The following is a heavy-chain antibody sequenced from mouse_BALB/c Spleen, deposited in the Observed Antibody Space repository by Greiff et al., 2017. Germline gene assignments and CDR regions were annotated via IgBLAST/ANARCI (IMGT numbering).Heavy chain of an antibody. Sequence: EVQLQQSGAELVRSGASVKLSCTASGFNIKDYYMHWVKQRPEQGLEWIGWIDPENGDTEYAPKFQGKATMTADTSSNTAYLQLSSLTSEDTAVYYCNAGNLLRRQGVDYWGQGTTLTVSS. V-gene: IGHV14-4*02. CDR1: GFNIKDYY. CDR2: IDPENGDT. D-gene: IGHD1-1*01. J-gene: IGHJ2*01. CDR3: NAGNLLRRQGVDY.